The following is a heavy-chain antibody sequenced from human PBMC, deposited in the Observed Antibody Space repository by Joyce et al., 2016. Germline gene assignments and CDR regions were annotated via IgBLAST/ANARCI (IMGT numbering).Heavy chain of an antibody. CDR1: GYSFISYY. CDR2: INTNSGGT. J-gene: IGHJ3*01. CDR3: ARGERGYSYGRDAFDV. D-gene: IGHD5-18*01. Sequence: QVRLVQSGPEVTKPGASVRVSCRASGYSFISYYIHWVRQAPGQGPEWMVWINTNSGGTNFAQKFQGRVTLTRDMSINTAYMELRGLRSADRAVYYCARGERGYSYGRDAFDVWGQGTVVTVSS. V-gene: IGHV1-2*02.